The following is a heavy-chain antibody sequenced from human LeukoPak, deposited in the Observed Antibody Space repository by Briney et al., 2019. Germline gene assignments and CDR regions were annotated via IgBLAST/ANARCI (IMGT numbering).Heavy chain of an antibody. CDR2: FDPEDGET. CDR3: ARAGPFDYYGSGRAPEYYGMDV. CDR1: GYTLTELS. Sequence: ASAKVSCKVSGYTLTELSMHWVRQAPGKGLEWMGGFDPEDGETIYAQKFQGRVTMTEDTSTDTAYMELRSLRSDDTAVYYCARAGPFDYYGSGRAPEYYGMDVWGQGTTVTVSS. J-gene: IGHJ6*02. V-gene: IGHV1-24*01. D-gene: IGHD3-10*01.